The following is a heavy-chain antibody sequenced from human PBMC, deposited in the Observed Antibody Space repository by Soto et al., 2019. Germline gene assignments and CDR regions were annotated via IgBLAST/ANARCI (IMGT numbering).Heavy chain of an antibody. Sequence: GWSLRLSCASSVFTFISYSMKWVRQAPGKGLEWVSSISSSSSYIYYADSVKGRFTISRDNAKNSLYLQMNSLRAEDTAVYYCATTNIRTTTADYWGQGTLVTVSS. CDR3: ATTNIRTTTADY. CDR2: ISSSSSYI. J-gene: IGHJ4*02. V-gene: IGHV3-21*01. D-gene: IGHD1-7*01. CDR1: VFTFISYS.